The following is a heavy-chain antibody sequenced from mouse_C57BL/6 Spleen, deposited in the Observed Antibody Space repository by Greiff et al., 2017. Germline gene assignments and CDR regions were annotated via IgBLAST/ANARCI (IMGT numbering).Heavy chain of an antibody. CDR1: GFTFSDYG. D-gene: IGHD1-1*01. J-gene: IGHJ4*01. CDR3: ARSSPYYAMD. Sequence: EVHLVESGGGLVKPGGSLKLSCAASGFTFSDYGMHWVRQAPEKGLEWVAYISSGSSTIYYADTVKGRFTISRDNAKNTLFLQMTSLRSEDTAMYYCARSSPYYAMDWGQGTSVTVSS. CDR2: ISSGSSTI. V-gene: IGHV5-17*01.